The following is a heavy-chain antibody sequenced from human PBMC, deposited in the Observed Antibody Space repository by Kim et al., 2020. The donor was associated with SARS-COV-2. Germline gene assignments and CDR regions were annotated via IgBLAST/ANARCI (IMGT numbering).Heavy chain of an antibody. D-gene: IGHD3-3*01. CDR1: GFTFSSYA. J-gene: IGHJ6*02. V-gene: IGHV3-23*01. CDR3: AKGVSRITNIGEITRGSMDV. CDR2: ISGSGGST. Sequence: GGSLRLSCAASGFTFSSYAMSWVRQAPGKGLEWVSAISGSGGSTYYADSVKGRFTISRDNSKNTLYLQMNILRAEDTDVYYCAKGVSRITNIGEITRGSMDVWGQGPTVTVSS.